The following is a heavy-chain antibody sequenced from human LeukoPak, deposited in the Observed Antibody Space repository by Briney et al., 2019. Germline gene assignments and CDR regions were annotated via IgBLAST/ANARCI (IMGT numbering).Heavy chain of an antibody. Sequence: GGALRLSCAASGFTFSSYWMHWVRQAPGKGLVWVSRINSDGSSTSYADSVKGRFTISRDNAKNTLYLQMNSLRAEDTAVYYCARDLGSRYCSGGSCYGFDYWGQGTPVTVSS. J-gene: IGHJ4*02. D-gene: IGHD2-15*01. CDR1: GFTFSSYW. V-gene: IGHV3-74*01. CDR2: INSDGSST. CDR3: ARDLGSRYCSGGSCYGFDY.